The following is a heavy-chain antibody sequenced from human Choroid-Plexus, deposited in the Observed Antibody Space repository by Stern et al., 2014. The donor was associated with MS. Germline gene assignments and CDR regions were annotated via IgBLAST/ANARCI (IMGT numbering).Heavy chain of an antibody. Sequence: VQLVESGSGLVKPSQTLSLTCSVSGYSITSAAFSWTWIRQAPGKGLEWIGYMYYGGSPLYNPSLRSRVKISVDTSKNQFPLGLNPVAGAETAVYFCARGRCRVQPPLDPWGQGTLVTVSS. CDR3: ARGRCRVQPPLDP. J-gene: IGHJ5*02. CDR1: GYSITSAAFS. D-gene: IGHD1-14*01. V-gene: IGHV4-30-2*01. CDR2: MYYGGSP.